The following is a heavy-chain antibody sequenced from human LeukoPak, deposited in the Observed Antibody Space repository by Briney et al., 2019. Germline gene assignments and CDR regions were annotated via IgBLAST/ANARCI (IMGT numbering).Heavy chain of an antibody. CDR3: AKVKTVTMIRGDACDY. V-gene: IGHV3-21*04. J-gene: IGHJ4*02. CDR2: ISSSSSYI. Sequence: PGGSLRLSCAASGFTFSSYSMNWVRQAPGKGLEWVSSISSSSSYIYYADSVKGRFTISRDNSKNTLYLQMNSLRAEDTALYHCAKVKTVTMIRGDACDYWGQGTLVTVSS. D-gene: IGHD3-10*01. CDR1: GFTFSSYS.